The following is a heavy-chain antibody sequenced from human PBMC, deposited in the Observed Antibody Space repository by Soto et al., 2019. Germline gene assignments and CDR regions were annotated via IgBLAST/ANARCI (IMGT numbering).Heavy chain of an antibody. D-gene: IGHD2-8*01. CDR3: AKARCTTSNCYVPDY. CDR2: ISGSGGSP. J-gene: IGHJ4*02. CDR1: GFSFSTST. V-gene: IGHV3-23*01. Sequence: PGGSLRLSCAASGFSFSTSTMSWVRRAPGKGLEWVSAISGSGGSPSYADSVQGRFTISRDNPKKTLYLQMNSLRAEDTAVYYCAKARCTTSNCYVPDYWGQGTLVTVSS.